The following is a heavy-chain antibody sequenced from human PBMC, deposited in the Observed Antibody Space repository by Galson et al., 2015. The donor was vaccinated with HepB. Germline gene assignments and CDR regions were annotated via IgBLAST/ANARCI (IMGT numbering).Heavy chain of an antibody. V-gene: IGHV3-23*01. CDR3: VKEGAWFGGDWFDP. CDR1: GFIFRHHA. Sequence: SLRLPCAGSGFIFRHHAMAWIRQAPGKGLEWVSGINGRGSTRTYSDAVKGRFSISRDNSKDTVFLPMDNLRPEDTAVYYCVKEGAWFGGDWFDPWGQGALVTVS. CDR2: INGRGSTR. J-gene: IGHJ5*02. D-gene: IGHD3-16*01.